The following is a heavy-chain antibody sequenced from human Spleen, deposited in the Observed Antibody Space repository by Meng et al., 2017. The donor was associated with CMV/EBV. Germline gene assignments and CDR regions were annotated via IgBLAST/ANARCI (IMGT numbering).Heavy chain of an antibody. V-gene: IGHV3-23*01. J-gene: IGHJ3*02. CDR1: GFTFSSYA. CDR3: ARMTTVTRDAFDI. Sequence: GESLKISCAASGFTFSSYAMSWVRQAPGKGLEWVSAISGSGGTIYYADSVKGRFTISRDNSRNTLYLQMNSLRAEDTAVYYCARMTTVTRDAFDIWGQGTMVTVSS. CDR2: ISGSGGTI. D-gene: IGHD4-11*01.